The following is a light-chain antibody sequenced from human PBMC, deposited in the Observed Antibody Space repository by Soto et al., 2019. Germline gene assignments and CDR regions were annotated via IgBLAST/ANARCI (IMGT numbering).Light chain of an antibody. CDR1: ESVSTN. CDR3: QQYGRSLRS. V-gene: IGKV3-15*01. J-gene: IGKJ1*01. Sequence: EIERTQSPATLSLAPGERVTLSCRASESVSTNLAWYQQKAGQAPRLLIYAASTRATGIPARFSGGGSGTDFTLTISRLDPEDSAVYYCQQYGRSLRSFGQGTKVDIK. CDR2: AAS.